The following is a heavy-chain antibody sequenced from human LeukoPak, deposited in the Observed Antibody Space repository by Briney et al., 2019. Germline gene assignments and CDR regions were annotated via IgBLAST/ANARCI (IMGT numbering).Heavy chain of an antibody. J-gene: IGHJ4*02. CDR2: IYYSGST. D-gene: IGHD1-14*01. Sequence: SETLSLTCTVSGGSISSGDYYWSWIRQPPGKGLGWIGYIYYSGSTYYNPSLKSRVTISVDTSKNQFSLKLSSVTAADTAVYYCARWDNPYFDYWGQGTLVTVSS. V-gene: IGHV4-30-4*01. CDR1: GGSISSGDYY. CDR3: ARWDNPYFDY.